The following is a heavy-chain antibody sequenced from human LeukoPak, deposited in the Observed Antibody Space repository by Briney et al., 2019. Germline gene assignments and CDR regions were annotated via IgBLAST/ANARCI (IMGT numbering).Heavy chain of an antibody. CDR1: GYTFTGYY. V-gene: IGHV1-2*02. CDR3: ARFYLVRGVIIDY. CDR2: INPNSGGT. Sequence: GASVKVSCKASGYTFTGYYMHWVRQAPGQGLEWMGWINPNSGGTNYAQKFQGRVTMTRDTSISTAYMELSRLRSDDTAVYYCARFYLVRGVIIDYWGQGTLVTVSS. D-gene: IGHD3-10*01. J-gene: IGHJ4*02.